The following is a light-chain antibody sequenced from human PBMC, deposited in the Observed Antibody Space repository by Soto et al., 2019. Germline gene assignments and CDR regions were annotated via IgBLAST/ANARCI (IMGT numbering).Light chain of an antibody. CDR1: QSFSSNY. CDR2: SAS. CDR3: QQYGSSPLFA. J-gene: IGKJ3*01. V-gene: IGKV3-20*01. Sequence: EIVLTQSPGTLSLSPGERATLSCRASQSFSSNYLAWYQQKSGQSPRLRIYSASSRATGIPDRFSGSGSGTDFTLTISSLEPEDFAVYYCQQYGSSPLFAFGPGTEVDLK.